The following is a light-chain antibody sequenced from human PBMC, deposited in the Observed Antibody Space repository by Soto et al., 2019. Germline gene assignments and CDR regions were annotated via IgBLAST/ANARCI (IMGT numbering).Light chain of an antibody. Sequence: QSALTQPASVSGSPGQSITISCTGTSSDVGGYNYVSWYQQHPGKAPKLIIYEVSNRPSGVSHRFSGSKSGNTASLTSSGLQAEDDADYYCNSYTSKSTGVFGTGTKVTVL. CDR3: NSYTSKSTGV. CDR1: SSDVGGYNY. J-gene: IGLJ1*01. CDR2: EVS. V-gene: IGLV2-14*01.